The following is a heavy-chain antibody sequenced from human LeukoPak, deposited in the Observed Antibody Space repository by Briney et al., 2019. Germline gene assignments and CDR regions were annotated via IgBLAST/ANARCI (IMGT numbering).Heavy chain of an antibody. V-gene: IGHV1-24*01. CDR3: ARGRRVPAANKYYFDY. CDR1: GYTLTELS. D-gene: IGHD2-2*01. Sequence: ASVKVSCKVSGYTLTELSMHWVRQAPGKGLEWMGGFDPEDGETIYAQKFQGRVTMTRNTSISTAYMELSSLRSEDTAVYYCARGRRVPAANKYYFDYWGQGTLVTVSS. J-gene: IGHJ4*02. CDR2: FDPEDGET.